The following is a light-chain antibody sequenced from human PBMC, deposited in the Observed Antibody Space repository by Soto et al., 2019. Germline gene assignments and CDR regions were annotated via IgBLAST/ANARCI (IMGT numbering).Light chain of an antibody. Sequence: QSVLTQPASVSGSPVQSITISCTGASSDVGNYNYVSWYQQHPDKAPNLIIYDVSNRPSGVSNRFSGSKSGNTDSLTISGLKAEDEADYYCSSYTSSTTLYVFGTGTKVTV. CDR2: DVS. CDR3: SSYTSSTTLYV. J-gene: IGLJ1*01. CDR1: SSDVGNYNY. V-gene: IGLV2-14*03.